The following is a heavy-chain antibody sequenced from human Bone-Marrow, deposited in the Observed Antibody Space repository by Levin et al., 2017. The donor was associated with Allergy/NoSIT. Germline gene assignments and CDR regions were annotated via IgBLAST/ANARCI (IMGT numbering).Heavy chain of an antibody. V-gene: IGHV1-69*13. CDR2: IIPFFGAA. J-gene: IGHJ3*01. CDR1: GGNFNNYA. CDR3: ARAAQTYDYDDSGSADDAFDF. D-gene: IGHD3-22*01. Sequence: SVKVSCKTSGGNFNNYAISWVRQAPGHGLEWMGGIIPFFGAANYAQKFQGRVTITADASTSTAYMALSSLRSEDTAVYFCARAAQTYDYDDSGSADDAFDFWGPGTLVTVSS.